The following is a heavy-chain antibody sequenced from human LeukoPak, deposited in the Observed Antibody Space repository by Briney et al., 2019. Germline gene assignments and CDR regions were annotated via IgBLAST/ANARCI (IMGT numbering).Heavy chain of an antibody. V-gene: IGHV3-66*01. D-gene: IGHD6-13*01. CDR2: VYSGGST. Sequence: PGGSLRLSCAASGFTVSSNYMSWVRQAPGKGLEWVSDVYSGGSTYYADSVKGRFTISRDNSKNTLSLQMNSLRADDTAVYYCARSLQLVRFDYWGQGTLVTVSS. CDR3: ARSLQLVRFDY. CDR1: GFTVSSNY. J-gene: IGHJ4*02.